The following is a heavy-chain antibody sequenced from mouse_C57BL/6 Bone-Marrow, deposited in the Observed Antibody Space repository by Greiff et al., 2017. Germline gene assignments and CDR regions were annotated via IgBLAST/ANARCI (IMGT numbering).Heavy chain of an antibody. D-gene: IGHD2-10*01. CDR1: GYTFTSYW. V-gene: IGHV1-64*01. Sequence: QVQLQQPGAELVKPGASVKLSCKASGYTFTSYWMHWVKQRPGQGLEWIGMIHPNSGSTNYNEKFKSKATLTVDKSSSTACMQLSILTSEDSAVYYCSYYFPWFAYWGQGTLVTVSA. CDR2: IHPNSGST. CDR3: SYYFPWFAY. J-gene: IGHJ3*01.